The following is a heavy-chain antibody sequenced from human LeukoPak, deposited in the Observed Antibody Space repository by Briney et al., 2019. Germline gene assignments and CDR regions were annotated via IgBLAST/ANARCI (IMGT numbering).Heavy chain of an antibody. Sequence: PSETLSLTCTASSYSISSDYYWGWIRQPPGKGLEWIGSIYYSGSTYYNPSLKSRVTISVDTSKNQFSLKLSSVTAADTAVYYCARGKRWLQFRYYYYMDVWGKGTTVTVSS. V-gene: IGHV4-38-2*02. CDR1: SYSISSDYY. J-gene: IGHJ6*03. CDR3: ARGKRWLQFRYYYYMDV. D-gene: IGHD5-24*01. CDR2: IYYSGST.